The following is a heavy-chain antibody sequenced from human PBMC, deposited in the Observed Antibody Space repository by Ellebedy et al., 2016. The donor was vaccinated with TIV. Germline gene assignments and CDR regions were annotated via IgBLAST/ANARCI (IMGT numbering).Heavy chain of an antibody. CDR2: IDPSGGST. D-gene: IGHD2/OR15-2a*01. Sequence: ASVKVSXXASGYTFTNNYIHWVRQAPGQGLEWMGIIDPSGGSTNYAQKFQGRVTMTRDTSTSTVYMDLSTLRSEDTAVYFCARDLGRPYFEQRRVPNTLDIWGQGTMVTVSS. V-gene: IGHV1-46*01. J-gene: IGHJ3*02. CDR1: GYTFTNNY. CDR3: ARDLGRPYFEQRRVPNTLDI.